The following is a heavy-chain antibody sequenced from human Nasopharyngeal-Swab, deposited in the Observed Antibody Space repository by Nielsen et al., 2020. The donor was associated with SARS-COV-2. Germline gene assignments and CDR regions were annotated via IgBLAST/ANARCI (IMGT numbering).Heavy chain of an antibody. D-gene: IGHD5-12*01. Sequence: GGSLRLSCKGSGYSFTSYWIAWVRQMPGKGLEWMGIIYPRDSDTRSSPSFQGQVTISADKSISTAYLQWSSLKASDTAMYYCVRPEGVATSFKYYFQYGMDVWGQGTMVTVPS. CDR1: GYSFTSYW. CDR2: IYPRDSDT. V-gene: IGHV5-51*01. J-gene: IGHJ6*02. CDR3: VRPEGVATSFKYYFQYGMDV.